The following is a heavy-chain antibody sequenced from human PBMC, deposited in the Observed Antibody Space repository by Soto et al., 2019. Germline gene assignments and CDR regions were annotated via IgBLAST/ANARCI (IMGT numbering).Heavy chain of an antibody. CDR2: IYPGDSDT. V-gene: IGHV5-51*01. J-gene: IGHJ5*02. CDR3: ARQSPYYYDSSGWTPPLS. Sequence: GESLKISCKGSGYSFTSYWIGWVRQMPGKGLEWMGIIYPGDSDTRYSPSFQGQVTISADKSISTAYLQWSSLKASDTAMYYCARQSPYYYDSSGWTPPLSWGQGTLVTVSS. D-gene: IGHD3-22*01. CDR1: GYSFTSYW.